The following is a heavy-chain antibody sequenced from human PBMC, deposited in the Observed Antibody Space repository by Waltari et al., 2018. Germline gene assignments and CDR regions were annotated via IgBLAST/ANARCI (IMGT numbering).Heavy chain of an antibody. V-gene: IGHV3-15*01. CDR1: GFTFTHTW. Sequence: EVQLVESGGGLVKPGGSLRLSCAASGSASGFTFTHTWMNWVRQAPGKGLEWVGHIKSKRDGGTTDYAAPVKGRFTISRDDSKNTVYLQMNSLKIEDTAKYYCTADWFYTLHIWGQGAVVTVSS. CDR2: IKSKRDGGTT. CDR3: TADWFYTLHI. D-gene: IGHD3-16*01. J-gene: IGHJ3*02.